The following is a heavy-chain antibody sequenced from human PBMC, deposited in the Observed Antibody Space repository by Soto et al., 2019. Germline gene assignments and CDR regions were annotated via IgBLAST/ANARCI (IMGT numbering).Heavy chain of an antibody. CDR2: INYSGST. Sequence: SETLCLTWAVDGGSCSGYYGSWISKPTGKGLEWIGEINYSGSTNYNPSLKSRVTISVDTSKNQFSLKLSSVTAAYTAVYYCARLDAYSFDSWGQGTLVTVPQ. CDR3: ARLDAYSFDS. J-gene: IGHJ4*02. V-gene: IGHV4-34*01. D-gene: IGHD3-9*01. CDR1: GGSCSGYY.